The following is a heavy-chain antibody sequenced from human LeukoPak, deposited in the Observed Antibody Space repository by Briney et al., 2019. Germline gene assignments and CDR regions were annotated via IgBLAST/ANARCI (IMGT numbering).Heavy chain of an antibody. D-gene: IGHD4/OR15-4a*01. Sequence: PGGSLRLSCAASGFTFNNHPMNWVRQAPGKGLEWISNIRATTTNTYYADSVKGRFTVSRDNAENSLYLQMSSLRDEDTAVYYCATDGAYAFDIWGQGTMVTVSS. J-gene: IGHJ3*02. CDR3: ATDGAYAFDI. CDR2: IRATTTNT. CDR1: GFTFNNHP. V-gene: IGHV3-48*02.